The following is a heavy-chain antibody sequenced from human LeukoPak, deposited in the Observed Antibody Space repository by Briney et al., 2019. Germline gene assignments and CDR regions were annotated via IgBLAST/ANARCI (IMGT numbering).Heavy chain of an antibody. V-gene: IGHV4-4*07. CDR1: GGSISNYY. CDR3: ARDKMYQLPHNWFDP. D-gene: IGHD2-2*01. CDR2: IYTSGST. J-gene: IGHJ5*02. Sequence: SETLSLTCIVPGGSISNYYWSWIRQPAGKGLEWIGRIYTSGSTDYNPSLKTRVTMSLDTSKNQFSLKMSSVTAADTAVYYCARDKMYQLPHNWFDPWGQGTLVTVSS.